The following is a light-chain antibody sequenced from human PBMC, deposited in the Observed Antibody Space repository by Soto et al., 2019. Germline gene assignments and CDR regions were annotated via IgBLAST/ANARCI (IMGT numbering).Light chain of an antibody. CDR3: ETWDINTHVV. J-gene: IGLJ2*01. CDR2: LEGSGSY. Sequence: QPVLTQSSSASASLGSSVKLTCTLSSGHSSYIIAWHQQQPGKAPRYLMKLEGSGSYNKGSGGPDRFSGSSSGADRYLTIAILQFEDEADYYCETWDINTHVVFGGGTKLTVL. V-gene: IGLV4-60*02. CDR1: SGHSSYI.